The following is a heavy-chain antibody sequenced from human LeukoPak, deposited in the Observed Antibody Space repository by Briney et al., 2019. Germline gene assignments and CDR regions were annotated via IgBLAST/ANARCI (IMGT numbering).Heavy chain of an antibody. J-gene: IGHJ4*02. D-gene: IGHD3-3*01. V-gene: IGHV3-23*01. CDR3: ARDGPTRNTYYDFWSGYSSQYYFDY. CDR2: ISGSGGST. Sequence: PGGSLRLSCEASGFTFSSYAMSWVRQAPGKGLEWVSAISGSGGSTYYTDSVKGRFTISRDNSKNTLYLQMNSLRAEDTAVYYCARDGPTRNTYYDFWSGYSSQYYFDYWGQGTLVTVSS. CDR1: GFTFSSYA.